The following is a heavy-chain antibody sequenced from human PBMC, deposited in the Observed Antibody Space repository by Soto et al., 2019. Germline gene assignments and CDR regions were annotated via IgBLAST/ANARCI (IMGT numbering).Heavy chain of an antibody. V-gene: IGHV3-30-3*01. CDR1: GFTFSSYA. CDR3: AREGVDSYDSSGYPGQSFDY. CDR2: ISYDGSNK. D-gene: IGHD3-22*01. J-gene: IGHJ4*02. Sequence: QVQLVESGGGVVQPGRSLRLSCAASGFTFSSYAMHWVRQAPGKGLEWVAVISYDGSNKYYADSVKGRFTISRDNSKNTLYLQMNSLRDEDTAVYYCAREGVDSYDSSGYPGQSFDYWGQGTLVTVSS.